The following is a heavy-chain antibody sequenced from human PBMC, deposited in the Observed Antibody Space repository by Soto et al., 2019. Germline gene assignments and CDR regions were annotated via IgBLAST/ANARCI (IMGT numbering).Heavy chain of an antibody. J-gene: IGHJ6*02. CDR3: ATRRDASYYYYGMDV. CDR2: ISGSGGRT. D-gene: IGHD2-2*01. V-gene: IGHV3-23*04. Sequence: EVQLVESGGGLVQPGGSLRLSCAVSGFTVTTYYMTWVRQAPGKGLEGVSAISGSGGRTYYADSVKGRFTISSDNSKKTLFLQMNSLRAEDTAVYYCATRRDASYYYYGMDVWGQGTPVTVSS. CDR1: GFTVTTYY.